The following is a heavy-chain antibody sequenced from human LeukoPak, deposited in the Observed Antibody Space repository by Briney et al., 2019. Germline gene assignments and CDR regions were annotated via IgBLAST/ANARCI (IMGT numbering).Heavy chain of an antibody. CDR2: IYYSGST. Sequence: SETLSLTCTVSGGSISSSSYYWGLIRQPPGKWLEWIGSIYYSGSTYYNPSLKSRVTISVDTSKNQFSLKLSSVTAADTAVYYCARLSSGSDYWGQGTLVTVSS. CDR3: ARLSSGSDY. V-gene: IGHV4-39*01. CDR1: GGSISSSSYY. J-gene: IGHJ4*02. D-gene: IGHD6-19*01.